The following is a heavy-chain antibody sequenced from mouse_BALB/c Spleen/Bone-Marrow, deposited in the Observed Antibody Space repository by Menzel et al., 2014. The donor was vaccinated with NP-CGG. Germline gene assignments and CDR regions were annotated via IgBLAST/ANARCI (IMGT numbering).Heavy chain of an antibody. J-gene: IGHJ2*01. CDR2: INPNTDGT. CDR1: GYTFTDYY. D-gene: IGHD3-3*01. CDR3: ARSRYFDN. Sequence: VQLQQSGPELVKPGTSVKMSCKASGYTFTDYYMMWVRPSHGKSLEWIGHINPNTDGTFYNQKFKGKATLTVDKSSSTAYMQLNSLTSEDSAVYYCARSRYFDNWGQGTTLTVSS. V-gene: IGHV1-26*01.